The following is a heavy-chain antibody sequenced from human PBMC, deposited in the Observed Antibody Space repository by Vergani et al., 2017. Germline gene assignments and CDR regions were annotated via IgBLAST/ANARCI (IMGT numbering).Heavy chain of an antibody. D-gene: IGHD2-21*01. CDR1: GFSFRNAW. CDR3: TTAPRYCGDGSCNWVRDHDYYGMDV. J-gene: IGHJ6*02. Sequence: EVQLVESGGGIVKPGGSLRLSCVASGFSFRNAWMNWVRRTPGKGLEWVGRIKRTFDRGAIDYAEAVKGRFTISRDDSTITLFLQMNGLKTEDIGLYSCTTAPRYCGDGSCNWVRDHDYYGMDVWGQGTTVTVSS. CDR2: IKRTFDRGAI. V-gene: IGHV3-15*07.